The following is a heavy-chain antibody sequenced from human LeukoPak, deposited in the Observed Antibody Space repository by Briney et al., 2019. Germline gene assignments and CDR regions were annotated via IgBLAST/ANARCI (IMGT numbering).Heavy chain of an antibody. V-gene: IGHV4-38-2*02. Sequence: SETLSLTCTVSGYSISSGYYWGWIRQPPGKGLEWIGNIYYTGATNYNPSLKSRVTISVDTSNSQFSLKLTSVTAADTALYYCARSYSYVHPFDMWGQGTMVTVSS. CDR3: ARSYSYVHPFDM. D-gene: IGHD5-18*01. CDR2: IYYTGAT. J-gene: IGHJ3*02. CDR1: GYSISSGYY.